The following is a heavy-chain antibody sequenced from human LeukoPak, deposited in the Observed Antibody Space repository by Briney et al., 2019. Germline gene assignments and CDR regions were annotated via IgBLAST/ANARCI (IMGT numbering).Heavy chain of an antibody. Sequence: GGSLRLSCAASGFTFSSYSMNWVRQAPGKGLEWVSSISSSSSYIYYADSVKGRFTISRDNAKNSPYLQMNSPRAEDTAVYYCARDQSSAGDYWGQGTLVTVSS. J-gene: IGHJ4*02. CDR2: ISSSSSYI. D-gene: IGHD3-16*01. CDR1: GFTFSSYS. CDR3: ARDQSSAGDY. V-gene: IGHV3-21*01.